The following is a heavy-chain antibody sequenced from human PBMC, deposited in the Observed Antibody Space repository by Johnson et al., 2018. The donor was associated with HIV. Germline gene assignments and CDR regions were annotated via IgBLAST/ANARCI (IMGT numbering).Heavy chain of an antibody. CDR1: GFTFSSYA. J-gene: IGHJ3*02. V-gene: IGHV3-30-3*01. Sequence: QMMLVESGGGVVQPGRSLRLSCAASGFTFSSYAMHWVRQAPGKGLEWVAVISYDGSNKYYADSVKGRFTISSDNSKNTLYLQMNSLRAEDTAVYYCAKVAVATAAGGVAFDIWGQGTMVTVSS. D-gene: IGHD6-13*01. CDR2: ISYDGSNK. CDR3: AKVAVATAAGGVAFDI.